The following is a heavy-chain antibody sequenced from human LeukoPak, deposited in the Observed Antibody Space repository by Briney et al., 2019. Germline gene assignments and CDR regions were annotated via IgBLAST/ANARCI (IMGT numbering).Heavy chain of an antibody. CDR2: MHYGGSP. CDR1: GGSISSGDYI. V-gene: IGHV4-30-4*01. D-gene: IGHD2-15*01. CDR3: TRGLPSDKIDY. Sequence: SQTLSLTCTVSGGSISSGDYIWTWVRQPPGKGLEWIGRMHYGGSPSYNPSLQSRVTISADTSKNQFSLSLYSVTAADTAVYYCTRGLPSDKIDYWGQGTLVTVSS. J-gene: IGHJ4*02.